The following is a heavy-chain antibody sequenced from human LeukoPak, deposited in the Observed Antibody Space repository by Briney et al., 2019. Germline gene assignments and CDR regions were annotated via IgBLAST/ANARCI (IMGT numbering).Heavy chain of an antibody. CDR2: IRSDGSNK. V-gene: IGHV3-30*02. Sequence: GGSLRLSCAASGFTFSRYSMNWVRQAPGKGLEWVAFIRSDGSNKYYADSVKGRFTISRDNSKNTLYLQMNSLRAEDTAVYYCAKGAYDHSNYCDYWGQGTLVAVSS. CDR1: GFTFSRYS. CDR3: AKGAYDHSNYCDY. D-gene: IGHD4-11*01. J-gene: IGHJ4*02.